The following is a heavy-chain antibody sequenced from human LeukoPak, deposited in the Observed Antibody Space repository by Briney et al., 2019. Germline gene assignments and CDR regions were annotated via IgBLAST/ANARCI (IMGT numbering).Heavy chain of an antibody. J-gene: IGHJ4*02. D-gene: IGHD3-22*01. Sequence: GGSLRLSCAASGFTFSSYSMNWVRQAPGKGLEWASSISSSSGYIYYADSVKGRFTISRDNAKNSLYLQMNSLRAEDTAVYYCARDPRYYYDSSGYYYSYFDYWGQGTLVTVSS. V-gene: IGHV3-21*01. CDR3: ARDPRYYYDSSGYYYSYFDY. CDR1: GFTFSSYS. CDR2: ISSSSGYI.